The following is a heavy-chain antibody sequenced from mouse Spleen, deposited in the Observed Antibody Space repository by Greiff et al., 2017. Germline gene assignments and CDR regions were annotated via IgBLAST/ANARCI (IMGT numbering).Heavy chain of an antibody. CDR2: ISNLAYSI. V-gene: IGHV5-15*01. Sequence: EVHLVESGGGLVKPGGSLKLSCAASGFTFSDYGMAWVRQAPGKGPEWVAFISNLAYSIYYADTVTGRFTISRENAKNTLYLEMSSLRSEDTAMYYCARHREYFDYWGQGTTLTVSS. D-gene: IGHD3-3*01. CDR1: GFTFSDYG. CDR3: ARHREYFDY. J-gene: IGHJ2*01.